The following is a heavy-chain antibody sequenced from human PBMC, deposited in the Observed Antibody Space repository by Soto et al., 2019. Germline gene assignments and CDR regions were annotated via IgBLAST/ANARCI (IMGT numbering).Heavy chain of an antibody. J-gene: IGHJ6*03. CDR1: GYTFTSYY. CDR3: ASGGSTPRGYYYYYYYMDV. V-gene: IGHV1-46*03. CDR2: INPSGGST. Sequence: GASVKVSCKASGYTFTSYYMHWVRQAPGQGLEWMGIINPSGGSTSYAQKFQGRVTMTRDTSTSTVYMELSSLRSEDTAVYYFASGGSTPRGYYYYYYYMDVWGKGTTVTVSS. D-gene: IGHD2-15*01.